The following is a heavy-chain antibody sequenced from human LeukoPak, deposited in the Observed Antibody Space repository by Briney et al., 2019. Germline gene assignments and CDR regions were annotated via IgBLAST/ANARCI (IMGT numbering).Heavy chain of an antibody. CDR2: ISDSGGST. V-gene: IGHV3-23*01. CDR1: GFTFSSYA. D-gene: IGHD4-11*01. Sequence: GGSLRLFCAASGFTFSSYAMSWVRQAPGKGLEWVSTISDSGGSTYYADSVKGRFTISRDNSKNTLYLQMNSLRAEDTAVYYCAKDRALYSKEPSDYWGQGTLVTVSS. CDR3: AKDRALYSKEPSDY. J-gene: IGHJ4*02.